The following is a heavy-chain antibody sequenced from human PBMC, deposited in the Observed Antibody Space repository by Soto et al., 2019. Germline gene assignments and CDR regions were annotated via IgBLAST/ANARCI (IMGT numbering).Heavy chain of an antibody. CDR2: INHSGRT. CDR1: GGSFSGYY. CDR3: ARVDDY. V-gene: IGHV4-34*01. Sequence: QVQLQQWGAGLLKPSETLSLTCAVYGGSFSGYYWSWIRQPPGKGLEWIGEINHSGRTEYNPSLKRRVTISVDTSKNQFSLKLSSVTAADTAVYYCARVDDYWGQGTLVTVSS. J-gene: IGHJ4*02.